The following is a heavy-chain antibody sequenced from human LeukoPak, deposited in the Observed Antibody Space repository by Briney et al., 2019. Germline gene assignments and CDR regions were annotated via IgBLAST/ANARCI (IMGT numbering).Heavy chain of an antibody. Sequence: ASVKVSCKASGYTFTSYDINWVRQATGQGLEWMGWMNPNSGNTNYAQKLQGRVTMTTDTSTSTAYMELRSLRSDDTAVYYCARVLYSIVFDYWGQGTLVTVSS. D-gene: IGHD6-13*01. CDR2: MNPNSGNT. CDR3: ARVLYSIVFDY. J-gene: IGHJ4*02. V-gene: IGHV1-18*01. CDR1: GYTFTSYD.